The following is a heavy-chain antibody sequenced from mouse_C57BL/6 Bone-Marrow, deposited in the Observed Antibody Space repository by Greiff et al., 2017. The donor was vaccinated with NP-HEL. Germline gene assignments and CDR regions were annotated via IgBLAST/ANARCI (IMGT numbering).Heavy chain of an antibody. CDR2: IHPNSGST. Sequence: VQLQQSGAELVKPGASVKLSCKASGYTFTSYWMHWVKQRPGQGLEWIGMIHPNSGSTNYNEKFKSKATLTVDKSSSTAYMQLSSLTSEDSAVYYCARCFFLSWGVDYWGEGTTLTVSS. CDR3: ARCFFLSWGVDY. J-gene: IGHJ2*01. D-gene: IGHD1-1*01. V-gene: IGHV1-64*01. CDR1: GYTFTSYW.